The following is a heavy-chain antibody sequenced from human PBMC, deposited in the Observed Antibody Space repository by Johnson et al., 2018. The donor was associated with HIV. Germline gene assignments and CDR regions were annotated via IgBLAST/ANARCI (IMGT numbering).Heavy chain of an antibody. Sequence: QVQLVESGGGVVQPGRSLRLSCAASGFTFSSYAMHWVRQAPGKGLEWVAVISYDGSNKYYADSVKGRFTISSDNSKNTLYLQMNSLRAEDTAVYYCARDSTAGQDKGLDYVGAFDVWGQGTMVTVSS. V-gene: IGHV3-30-3*01. CDR2: ISYDGSNK. CDR1: GFTFSSYA. D-gene: IGHD4-17*01. CDR3: ARDSTAGQDKGLDYVGAFDV. J-gene: IGHJ3*01.